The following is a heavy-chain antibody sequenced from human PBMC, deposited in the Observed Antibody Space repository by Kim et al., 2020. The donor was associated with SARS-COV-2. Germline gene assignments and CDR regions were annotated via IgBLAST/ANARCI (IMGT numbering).Heavy chain of an antibody. Sequence: ASVKVSCKASGYTFTSYYMHWVRQAPGQGLEWMGIINPSGGSTSYAQKFQGRVTMTRDTSTSTVYMELSSLRSEDTAVYYCARGRGYSSGWPKPDYYYYGMDVWGQGTTVTVSS. V-gene: IGHV1-46*01. CDR3: ARGRGYSSGWPKPDYYYYGMDV. CDR1: GYTFTSYY. J-gene: IGHJ6*02. CDR2: INPSGGST. D-gene: IGHD6-19*01.